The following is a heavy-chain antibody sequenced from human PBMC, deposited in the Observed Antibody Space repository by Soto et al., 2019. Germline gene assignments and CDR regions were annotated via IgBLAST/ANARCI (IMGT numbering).Heavy chain of an antibody. CDR3: ARDPVAGMEVDY. D-gene: IGHD6-19*01. CDR2: IIPILGIA. J-gene: IGHJ4*02. CDR1: GGTFSSYT. Sequence: SVKVSCKASGGTFSSYTISWVRQAPGQGLEWMGRIIPILGIANYAQKFQGRVTITADKSTSTAYMELSSLRSEDTAVYYCARDPVAGMEVDYWGQGTLVTVSS. V-gene: IGHV1-69*04.